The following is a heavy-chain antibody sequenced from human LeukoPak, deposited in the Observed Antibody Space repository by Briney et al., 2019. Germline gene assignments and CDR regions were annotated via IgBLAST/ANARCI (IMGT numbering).Heavy chain of an antibody. J-gene: IGHJ6*02. CDR3: TTNIVVVPAATNYYGMDV. CDR2: IRSKANSYAT. CDR1: GFTFSGSA. V-gene: IGHV3-73*01. D-gene: IGHD2-2*01. Sequence: TGGSLRLSCAASGFTFSGSAMHWVRQASGKGLEWVGRIRSKANSYATAYAASVKGRFTISRDDSKNTAYLQMNSLKTEDTAVYYCTTNIVVVPAATNYYGMDVWGQGTTVTVSS.